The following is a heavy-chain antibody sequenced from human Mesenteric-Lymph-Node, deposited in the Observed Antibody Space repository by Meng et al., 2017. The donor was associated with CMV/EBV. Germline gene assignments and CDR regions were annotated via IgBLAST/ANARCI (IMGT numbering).Heavy chain of an antibody. V-gene: IGHV1-69*05. D-gene: IGHD3-22*01. CDR1: GGTFSSYA. CDR3: ARGDDSSGYYSFGIDY. Sequence: SGGTFSSYAINGGRQAPGQGLEWMGGIIPIFGTANYEQKFQGRVTITTDESTSTAYMELSSLRSEDTAVYYCARGDDSSGYYSFGIDYWGQGTLVTVSS. J-gene: IGHJ4*02. CDR2: IIPIFGTA.